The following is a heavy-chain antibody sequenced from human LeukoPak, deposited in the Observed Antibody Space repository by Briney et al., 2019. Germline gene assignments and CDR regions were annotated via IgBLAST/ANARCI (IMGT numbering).Heavy chain of an antibody. D-gene: IGHD4-11*01. J-gene: IGHJ4*02. CDR1: GYTFTGYY. CDR3: ARDAPDDYSTEYYFDY. V-gene: IGHV1-2*02. CDR2: INPNSGGT. Sequence: APVKVSCKASGYTFTGYYMHWVRQAPGQGLEWMGWINPNSGGTNYAQKFQGRVTMTRDTSISTAYMELSRLRSDDTTVYYCARDAPDDYSTEYYFDYWGQGTLVTVSS.